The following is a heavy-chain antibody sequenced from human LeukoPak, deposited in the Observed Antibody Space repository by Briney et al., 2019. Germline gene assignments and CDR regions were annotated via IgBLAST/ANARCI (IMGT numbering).Heavy chain of an antibody. CDR2: IKKDGSEK. D-gene: IGHD6-13*01. V-gene: IGHV3-7*01. J-gene: IGHJ4*02. Sequence: GGSLRLSCAASGFIFSNYWMNWVRQTPGKGLEWVADIKKDGSEKYYVDSVRGRFTISRDNAKNSLYLQMNSLRAEDTAVYYCARGGGIAAAGSVDYWGQGTLVTVSS. CDR3: ARGGGIAAAGSVDY. CDR1: GFIFSNYW.